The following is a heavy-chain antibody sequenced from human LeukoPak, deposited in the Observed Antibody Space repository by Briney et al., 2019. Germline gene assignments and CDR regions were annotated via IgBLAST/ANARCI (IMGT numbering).Heavy chain of an antibody. CDR3: VRESEYYFDHSDSFDY. Sequence: GGSLRLSCAASGFTFTAYLIHWVRQAPGKGLEWVAVMSSDGNAMFYADSVKGRFTISRDNSKNTLYLQMNSLRAEDTAVYYCVRESEYYFDHSDSFDYWGQGTLVTVSS. CDR1: GFTFTAYL. V-gene: IGHV3-30-3*01. J-gene: IGHJ4*02. CDR2: MSSDGNAM. D-gene: IGHD3-22*01.